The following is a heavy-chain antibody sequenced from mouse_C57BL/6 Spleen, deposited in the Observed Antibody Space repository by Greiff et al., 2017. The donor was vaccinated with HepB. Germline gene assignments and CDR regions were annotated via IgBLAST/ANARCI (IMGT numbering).Heavy chain of an antibody. Sequence: VQLQQSGAELARPGASVKLSCKASGYTFTSYGISWVKQRTGQGLEWIGEIYPRSGNTYYNEKFKGKATLTADKSSSTAYMELRSLTSEDSAVYFCARRYYDYDGDAMDYWGQRTSVTVSS. V-gene: IGHV1-81*01. CDR2: IYPRSGNT. J-gene: IGHJ4*01. CDR1: GYTFTSYG. CDR3: ARRYYDYDGDAMDY. D-gene: IGHD2-4*01.